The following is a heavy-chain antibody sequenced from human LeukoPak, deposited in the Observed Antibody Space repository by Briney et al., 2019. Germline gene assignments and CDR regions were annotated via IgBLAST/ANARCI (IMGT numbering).Heavy chain of an antibody. CDR1: GFAFSTYA. CDR3: AKDRGQIYYNYYMDV. J-gene: IGHJ6*02. Sequence: GGSLRLSCAASGFAFSTYAMSWVRQAPGKGLEWVSTLGGGGVDTYYADSVKGRFTISRDNSKNTLYLQMNSLRAEDTAVYYCAKDRGQIYYNYYMDVWGQGTLVPVSS. CDR2: LGGGGVDT. V-gene: IGHV3-23*01. D-gene: IGHD3-10*01.